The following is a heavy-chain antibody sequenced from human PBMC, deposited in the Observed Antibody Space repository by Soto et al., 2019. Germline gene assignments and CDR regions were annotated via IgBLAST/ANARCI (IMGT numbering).Heavy chain of an antibody. CDR3: AKRYYYDNSGLWDY. V-gene: IGHV3-23*01. CDR1: GFTFSSYA. Sequence: EVQLLESGGGLLQPGGSLRLSCAASGFTFSSYAMSWVRQAPGKGLEWVSAIISSGDSTYYTDCVKGRFTISRDNSKNTLYLQMNSLRAEDTAVYYCAKRYYYDNSGLWDYWGQGTLVTVSS. J-gene: IGHJ4*02. CDR2: IISSGDST. D-gene: IGHD3-22*01.